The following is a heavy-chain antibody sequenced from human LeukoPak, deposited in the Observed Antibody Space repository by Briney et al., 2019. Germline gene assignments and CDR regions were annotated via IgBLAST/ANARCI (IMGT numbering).Heavy chain of an antibody. CDR2: ISGSGGST. J-gene: IGHJ4*02. Sequence: GGSLRLSCAASGFTFSSYAMSWVRQAPGKGLEWVSAISGSGGSTYYADSVKGRYTISRDNSKNTLYLQMNSLRAEDTAVYYCAKSKWWELLTDYWGQGTLVTVSS. CDR1: GFTFSSYA. CDR3: AKSKWWELLTDY. D-gene: IGHD1-26*01. V-gene: IGHV3-23*01.